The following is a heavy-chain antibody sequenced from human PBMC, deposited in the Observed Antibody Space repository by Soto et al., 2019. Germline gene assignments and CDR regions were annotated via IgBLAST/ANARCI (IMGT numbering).Heavy chain of an antibody. CDR2: IYPGDSDT. Sequence: GESLKISCKGSGYSFTNYWIGWVRQMPGKGLEWMGIIYPGDSDTRYSPSFQDRVIITRDTSASTAYMDLSSLRSEDTAVYYCARGIATGQLDPWGQGTLVTVSS. CDR1: GYSFTNYW. D-gene: IGHD6-13*01. CDR3: ARGIATGQLDP. V-gene: IGHV5-51*01. J-gene: IGHJ5*02.